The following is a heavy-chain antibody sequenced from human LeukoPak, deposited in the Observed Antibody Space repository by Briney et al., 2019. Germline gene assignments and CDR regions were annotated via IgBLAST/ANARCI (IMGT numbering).Heavy chain of an antibody. CDR1: GFTFNNAW. V-gene: IGHV3-15*01. CDR3: TTDSGSYDFWSGYHSSSYPFDN. J-gene: IGHJ3*02. D-gene: IGHD3-3*01. Sequence: GGSLTLSCAASGFTFNNAWMSWVRQAPGKGLEWAGRIKSKTDGGTTDYAAPVKGRFTISRDDSKNTLYLQMNSLKTEDTAVYYCTTDSGSYDFWSGYHSSSYPFDNWGQGTMVTVSS. CDR2: IKSKTDGGTT.